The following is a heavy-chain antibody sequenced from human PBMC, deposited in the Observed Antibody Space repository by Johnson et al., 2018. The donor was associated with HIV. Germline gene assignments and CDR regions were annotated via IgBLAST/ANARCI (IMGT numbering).Heavy chain of an antibody. CDR1: GFTFSNYG. D-gene: IGHD3-22*01. V-gene: IGHV3-30*02. CDR2: IRYDGDIT. Sequence: VQLVESGGGVVQPGGSLRLSCAASGFTFSNYGMHWVRQAPGKGLEWVAFIRYDGDITYYVDSVKGRFTRSRDNSKNTLYLQMNSLRTEDTAMYYCAKGQSSGYPKDAFDIWGRGTIVTISS. CDR3: AKGQSSGYPKDAFDI. J-gene: IGHJ3*02.